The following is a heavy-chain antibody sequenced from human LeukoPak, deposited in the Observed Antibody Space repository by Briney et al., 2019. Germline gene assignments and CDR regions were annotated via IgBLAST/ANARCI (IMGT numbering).Heavy chain of an antibody. CDR3: ARRGVAAAGEDADFDY. Sequence: SETLSLTCTDSGGSISSSSYYWGWIRQPPGKGLEWIGSIYYSGSTYYNPSLKSRVTISVDTSKNQFSLKLSSVTAADTAVYYCARRGVAAAGEDADFDYWGQGTLVTVSS. V-gene: IGHV4-39*01. CDR1: GGSISSSSYY. D-gene: IGHD6-13*01. CDR2: IYYSGST. J-gene: IGHJ4*02.